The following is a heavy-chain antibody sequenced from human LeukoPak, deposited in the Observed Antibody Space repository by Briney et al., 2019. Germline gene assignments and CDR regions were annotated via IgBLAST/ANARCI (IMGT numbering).Heavy chain of an antibody. CDR1: GASFSGYY. V-gene: IGHV4-34*01. CDR3: ARVELDIVVVPAAITFDY. D-gene: IGHD2-2*02. CDR2: INHSGST. Sequence: PSETLSLTCAAYGASFSGYYWSWIRQPPGKGLEWIGEINHSGSTNYNPSLKSRVTISVDTSKNQFSLKLSSVTAADTAVYYCARVELDIVVVPAAITFDYWGQGTLVTVSS. J-gene: IGHJ4*02.